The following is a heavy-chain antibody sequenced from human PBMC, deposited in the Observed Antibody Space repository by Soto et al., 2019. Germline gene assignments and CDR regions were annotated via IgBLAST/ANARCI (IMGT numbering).Heavy chain of an antibody. D-gene: IGHD3-16*01. V-gene: IGHV5-51*03. J-gene: IGHJ6*02. CDR1: GYSFTSYR. CDR3: ASRGRGIGGYYYGMDV. CDR2: IYPGDSDT. Sequence: EVQLVQSGAEVKKAGESLKISCKGSGYSFTSYRIGWVRQTPGKGLEWMGIIYPGDSDTRYSPSFQGQVTISADKSISTAYLQWSSLKASDAAMYYCASRGRGIGGYYYGMDVCGQGTTGTDSS.